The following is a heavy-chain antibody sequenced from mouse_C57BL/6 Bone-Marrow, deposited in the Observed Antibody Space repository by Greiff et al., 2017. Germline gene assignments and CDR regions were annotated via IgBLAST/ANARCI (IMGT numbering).Heavy chain of an antibody. CDR3: ARLHYDYDAWYFDV. V-gene: IGHV3-6*01. CDR1: GYSITSGYY. Sequence: EVQLVESGPGLVKPSQSLSLTCSVTGYSITSGYYWNWIRQFPGNKLEWMGYISYDGSNNYNPSLQNRISITRDTSKNQFFLKLNSVTTEDTATYYCARLHYDYDAWYFDVWGTGTTVTVSS. D-gene: IGHD2-4*01. J-gene: IGHJ1*03. CDR2: ISYDGSN.